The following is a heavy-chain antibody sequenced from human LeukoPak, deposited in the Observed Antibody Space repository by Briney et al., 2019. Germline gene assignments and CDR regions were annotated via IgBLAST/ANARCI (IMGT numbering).Heavy chain of an antibody. D-gene: IGHD4-23*01. Sequence: LGESLKISCKGSGYRFTSYWIGWVRQMPGKGLEWMGIIYPGDSDTRYSPSFQGQVTISADKSISIAYLQWGSLKASDTAMYYCARPMLGGNPDAFDIWGQGTMVTVSS. J-gene: IGHJ3*02. CDR3: ARPMLGGNPDAFDI. V-gene: IGHV5-51*01. CDR1: GYRFTSYW. CDR2: IYPGDSDT.